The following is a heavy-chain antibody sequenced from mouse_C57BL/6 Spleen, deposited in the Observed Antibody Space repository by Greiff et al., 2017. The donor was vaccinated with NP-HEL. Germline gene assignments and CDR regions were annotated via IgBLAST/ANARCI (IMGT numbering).Heavy chain of an antibody. J-gene: IGHJ3*01. CDR3: ASAYYSNPAWFAY. V-gene: IGHV1-78*01. CDR2: IYPRDGST. Sequence: VQLQQSDAELVKPGASVKISCKVSGYTFTDHTIHWMKQRPEQGLEWIGYIYPRDGSTKYNEKFKGKATLTADKSSSTAYMQLNSLTSEDSAVYFCASAYYSNPAWFAYWGQGTLVTVSA. CDR1: GYTFTDHT. D-gene: IGHD2-5*01.